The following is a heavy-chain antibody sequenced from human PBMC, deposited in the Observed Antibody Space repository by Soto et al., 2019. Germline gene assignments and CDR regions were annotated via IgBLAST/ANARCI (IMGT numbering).Heavy chain of an antibody. V-gene: IGHV4-34*01. Sequence: PSETLSLTCAVYGGSFSGYYWSWIRQPPGKGLEWIGEINHSGSNNYNPSLKSRVTISVDTSKTQFSLKLSSVTAADTAVYYCARGGAWIQLWLKFYGMDVWGQGTTVT. D-gene: IGHD5-18*01. CDR2: INHSGSN. CDR3: ARGGAWIQLWLKFYGMDV. CDR1: GGSFSGYY. J-gene: IGHJ6*02.